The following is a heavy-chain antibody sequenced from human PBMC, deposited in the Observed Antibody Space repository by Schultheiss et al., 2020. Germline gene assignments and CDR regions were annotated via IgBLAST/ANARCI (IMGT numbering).Heavy chain of an antibody. Sequence: ASVKVSCKASGYTFTGYYMHWVRQAPGQGLEWMGWINPNSGGTNYAQKLQGRVTMTTDTSTSTAYMELRSLRSDDTAVYYCARVSYGDYGNYYYYMDVWGKGTTVNVSS. V-gene: IGHV1-2*02. J-gene: IGHJ6*03. CDR1: GYTFTGYY. CDR2: INPNSGGT. D-gene: IGHD4-17*01. CDR3: ARVSYGDYGNYYYYMDV.